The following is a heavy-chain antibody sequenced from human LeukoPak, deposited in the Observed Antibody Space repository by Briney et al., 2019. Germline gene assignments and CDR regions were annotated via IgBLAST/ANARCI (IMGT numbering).Heavy chain of an antibody. J-gene: IGHJ4*02. D-gene: IGHD3-3*01. CDR2: INPSSGST. Sequence: GASVKVSCKASGYTFISYYMHWVRQAPGQGLEWMGIINPSSGSTTYAQKFQGRVTVTRDTSTSTVYMELSSLRSEDTAVYYCARDEYDGDYWGRGTLVTVSS. CDR3: ARDEYDGDY. V-gene: IGHV1-46*01. CDR1: GYTFISYY.